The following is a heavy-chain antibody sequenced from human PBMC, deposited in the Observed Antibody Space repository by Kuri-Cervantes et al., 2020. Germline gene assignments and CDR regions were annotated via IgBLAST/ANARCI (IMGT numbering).Heavy chain of an antibody. Sequence: SVKVSCKASGGTFSSYAISWVRQAPGQGLEWMGGIIPIFGTANYAQKFQGRVTITTDESTSTAYMELSSLRSEDTAVYYCARVGITMVRGVIIKEGYYYYMDVWGKGTTVTVSS. J-gene: IGHJ6*03. CDR3: ARVGITMVRGVIIKEGYYYYMDV. D-gene: IGHD3-10*01. CDR1: GGTFSSYA. V-gene: IGHV1-69*05. CDR2: IIPIFGTA.